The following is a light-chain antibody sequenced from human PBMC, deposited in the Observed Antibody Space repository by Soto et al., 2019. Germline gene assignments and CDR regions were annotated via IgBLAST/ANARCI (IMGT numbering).Light chain of an antibody. Sequence: QAVVTQPPSVSGAPGQRVTISCTGSSSNIGAGYDVHWYQQLPGTAPKLLIYGNSNRPSGVPDRFSGSKSGTSASLAITGLQAGVEADDYCQSYDSSLSGWVFGGGTKVTVL. CDR1: SSNIGAGYD. CDR3: QSYDSSLSGWV. CDR2: GNS. V-gene: IGLV1-40*01. J-gene: IGLJ2*01.